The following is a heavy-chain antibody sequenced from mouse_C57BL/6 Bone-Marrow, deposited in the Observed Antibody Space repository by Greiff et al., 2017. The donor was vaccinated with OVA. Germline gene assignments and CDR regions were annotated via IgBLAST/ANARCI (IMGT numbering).Heavy chain of an antibody. CDR2: IWRGGST. J-gene: IGHJ2*01. Sequence: QVQLQQSGPGLVQPSQSLSITCTVSGFSLTSYGVHWVRQSPGKGLEWLGVIWRGGSTDYNAAFMSRLSIPKDNSKSQVFFKMNSLQADDTAIYYGAKSTYDGYFSVDYWGQGTTLTVSS. V-gene: IGHV2-5*01. CDR3: AKSTYDGYFSVDY. D-gene: IGHD2-3*01. CDR1: GFSLTSYG.